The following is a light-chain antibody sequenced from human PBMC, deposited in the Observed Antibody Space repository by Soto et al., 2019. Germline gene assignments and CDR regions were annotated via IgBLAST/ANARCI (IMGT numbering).Light chain of an antibody. CDR2: DVS. Sequence: QSALTQPASVSGSPGQSVTISCTGTSSDVGGYNYVSWYQQHPGKAPKLMIYDVSNRPSGVSNRFSGSKSGNTASLTISGQQTEDEAYYYCCYYRSSNNDVFGTGTKLTVL. J-gene: IGLJ1*01. V-gene: IGLV2-14*01. CDR3: CYYRSSNNDV. CDR1: SSDVGGYNY.